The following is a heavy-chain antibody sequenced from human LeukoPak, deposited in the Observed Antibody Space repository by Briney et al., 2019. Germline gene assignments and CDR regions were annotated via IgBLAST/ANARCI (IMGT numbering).Heavy chain of an antibody. CDR3: ARVRGDLGYSSSWPHPKYYFDY. Sequence: PSETLSLTCAVYGGSFSGYYWSWIRQPPGKGLEWIGEINHSGSTNYNPSLKSRVIISVDTSKNQFSLKLSSVTAADTAVYYCARVRGDLGYSSSWPHPKYYFDYWGQGTLVTVSS. CDR1: GGSFSGYY. D-gene: IGHD6-13*01. CDR2: INHSGST. J-gene: IGHJ4*02. V-gene: IGHV4-34*01.